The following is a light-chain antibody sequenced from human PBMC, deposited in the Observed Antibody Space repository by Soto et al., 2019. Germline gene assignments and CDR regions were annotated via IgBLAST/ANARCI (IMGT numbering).Light chain of an antibody. V-gene: IGLV2-14*01. CDR1: SSDVGGYNY. CDR3: SSYTSSSTLYV. J-gene: IGLJ1*01. CDR2: AVS. Sequence: QSVLAQPASVSGSPGQSFTMSCTGSSSDVGGYNYVSWYQQHPGKAPKLMIYAVSNRPSGVSNRFSGSKSGNTASLTISGLQAEDEADYYCSSYTSSSTLYVFGTGTKVTVL.